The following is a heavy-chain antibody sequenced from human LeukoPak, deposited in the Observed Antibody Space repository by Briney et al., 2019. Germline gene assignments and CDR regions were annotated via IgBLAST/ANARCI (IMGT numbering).Heavy chain of an antibody. D-gene: IGHD3-22*01. CDR1: GGSISSYY. CDR2: TYYSGST. CDR3: ARVDYYDSSGSRAFDI. J-gene: IGHJ3*02. Sequence: SETLSLTCTVSGGSISSYYWSWIRQPPGKGLEWIGYTYYSGSTNYNPSLKSRVTISVDTSKNQFSLKLSSVTAADTAVYYCARVDYYDSSGSRAFDIWGQGTMVTVSS. V-gene: IGHV4-59*01.